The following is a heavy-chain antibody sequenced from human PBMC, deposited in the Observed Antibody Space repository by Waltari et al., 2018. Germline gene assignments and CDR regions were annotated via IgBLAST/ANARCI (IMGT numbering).Heavy chain of an antibody. D-gene: IGHD4-17*01. Sequence: CAASGFTFSDYSMNWVRQGPEKGLEWVAYISSSSSTTFYADSVEGRFSISRDNAKNSLYLQMNSLRDEDTAVYYCVRDRHGDYLRYFDCWGQGNLVTVSS. J-gene: IGHJ4*02. CDR3: VRDRHGDYLRYFDC. CDR2: ISSSSSTT. V-gene: IGHV3-48*02. CDR1: GFTFSDYS.